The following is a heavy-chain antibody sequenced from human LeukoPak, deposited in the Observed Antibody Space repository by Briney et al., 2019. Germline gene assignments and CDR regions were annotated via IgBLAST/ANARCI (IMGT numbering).Heavy chain of an antibody. V-gene: IGHV3-23*01. D-gene: IGHD3-22*01. Sequence: PGGPLRLSCAASGFTFSSYAMSGVRQAPGKGLEGVSSISGSGLSTYYADSVKGRFTISRDNSKNTLYLQMNSLRAEDTAVYYCAKGLPYESRAYYARLFDEWGQGTLVTVSS. J-gene: IGHJ4*02. CDR3: AKGLPYESRAYYARLFDE. CDR1: GFTFSSYA. CDR2: ISGSGLST.